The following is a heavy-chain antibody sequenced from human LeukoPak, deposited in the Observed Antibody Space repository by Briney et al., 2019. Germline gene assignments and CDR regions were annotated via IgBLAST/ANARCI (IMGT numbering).Heavy chain of an antibody. D-gene: IGHD4-17*01. CDR3: ARGGGYGDYIYYYYMDV. Sequence: SETLSLTCTVSGGSISSYYWSWIRQPPGKGLEWIGYIYSSGSTNYNPSLKSRVTISVDTSKNQFSLKLSSVTAADTAVYYCARGGGYGDYIYYYYMDVWGKGTTVTVSS. J-gene: IGHJ6*03. V-gene: IGHV4-59*01. CDR2: IYSSGST. CDR1: GGSISSYY.